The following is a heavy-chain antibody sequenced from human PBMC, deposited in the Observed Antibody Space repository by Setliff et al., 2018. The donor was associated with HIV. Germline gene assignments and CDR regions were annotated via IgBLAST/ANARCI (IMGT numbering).Heavy chain of an antibody. V-gene: IGHV4-39*01. Sequence: SETLSLTCTVPGGSINRSNYYWGWIRQPPGKGLEWIGTISYNSASTSYNPSLKSRVTISVDTSKNQFSLKLSSVTAADTAVYYCARHSPSDYWGQGTLVTVSS. J-gene: IGHJ4*02. CDR1: GGSINRSNYY. CDR2: ISYNSAST. CDR3: ARHSPSDY.